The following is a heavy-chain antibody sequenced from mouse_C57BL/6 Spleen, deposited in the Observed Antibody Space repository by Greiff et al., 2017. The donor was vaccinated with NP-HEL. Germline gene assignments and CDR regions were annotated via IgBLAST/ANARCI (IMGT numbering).Heavy chain of an antibody. CDR1: GFSLTSYA. J-gene: IGHJ2*01. CDR2: IWPGGGT. V-gene: IGHV2-9-1*01. Sequence: VQLQESGPGLVAPSPSLSITCTVSGFSLTSYAISWVRQPPGKGLEWLGVIWPGGGTNSNSALKSRLSISKDNSTRQVFLKMTSQQTDVTARYCCATYGYGFDYWGQGTTLTVSS. CDR3: ATYGYGFDY. D-gene: IGHD2-2*01.